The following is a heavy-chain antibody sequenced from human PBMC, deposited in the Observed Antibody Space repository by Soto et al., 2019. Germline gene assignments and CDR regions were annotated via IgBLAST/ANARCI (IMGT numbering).Heavy chain of an antibody. CDR1: GGTFSSYA. CDR3: ARDGRDYYDSSGRDNWLDP. J-gene: IGHJ5*02. V-gene: IGHV1-69*13. CDR2: IIPIFGTA. Sequence: SVKVSCKASGGTFSSYAISWVRQAPGQGLEWMGGIIPIFGTANYAQKFQGRVTITADESTSTAYMELSSLRSEDTAVYYCARDGRDYYDSSGRDNWLDPCGQGTLVTVYS. D-gene: IGHD3-22*01.